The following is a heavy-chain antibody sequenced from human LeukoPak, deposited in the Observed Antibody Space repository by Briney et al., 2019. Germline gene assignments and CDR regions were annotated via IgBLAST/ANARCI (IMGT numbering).Heavy chain of an antibody. D-gene: IGHD3-22*01. V-gene: IGHV4-61*01. CDR2: IYYSGST. CDR3: ARDPSSGNYRTNWFDP. CDR1: GGSVSSGSYY. J-gene: IGHJ5*02. Sequence: SETLSLTCTVSGGSVSSGSYYWSWIRQPPGKGLEWIGYIYYSGSTNYNPSLKSRVTISVDKSKNQFSLKLSSVTAADTAVYYCARDPSSGNYRTNWFDPWGQGTLVTVSS.